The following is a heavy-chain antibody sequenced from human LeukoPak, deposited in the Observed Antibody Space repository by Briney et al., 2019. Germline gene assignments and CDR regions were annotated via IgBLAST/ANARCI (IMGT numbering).Heavy chain of an antibody. D-gene: IGHD2-15*01. CDR2: IIPIFGTA. CDR3: ASYLRYCSGGSCPKEISSFDY. V-gene: IGHV1-69*01. CDR1: RGTFSSYA. Sequence: SVKVSCKASRGTFSSYAISWVRPPPGKGLAWMGGIIPIFGTANYAQKFQGRVTITADESTSTAYMELSSLRSEDTAVYCCASYLRYCSGGSCPKEISSFDYWDQGTLVTVSS. J-gene: IGHJ4*02.